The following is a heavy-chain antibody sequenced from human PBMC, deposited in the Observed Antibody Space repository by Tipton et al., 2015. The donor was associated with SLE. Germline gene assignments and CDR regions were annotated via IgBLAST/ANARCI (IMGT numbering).Heavy chain of an antibody. V-gene: IGHV4-38-2*01. CDR3: ARVSGPRGSFDY. J-gene: IGHJ4*02. D-gene: IGHD3-10*01. Sequence: LRLSCAVSGYSISSGYFWGWIRQPPGKGPEWIGAIDHSGTTYYNPSLKSRVHISLDTSKNQFSLKLTSLTDADTAVFYCARVSGPRGSFDYWGQGKLVTVSS. CDR1: GYSISSGYF. CDR2: IDHSGTT.